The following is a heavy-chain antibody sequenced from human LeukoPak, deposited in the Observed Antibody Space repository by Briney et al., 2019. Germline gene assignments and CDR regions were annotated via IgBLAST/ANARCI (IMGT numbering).Heavy chain of an antibody. CDR1: GYTFTNYG. D-gene: IGHD6-19*01. Sequence: ASVKVSCKASGYTFTNYGITWVRQAPGQGLEWMGWTSTNHGNTNYAQKIQGRVTMTTDTSTSTAYMELRNLRSDDTAMYYCARDQIRQGLPGYWGQGTLVTVSS. CDR3: ARDQIRQGLPGY. V-gene: IGHV1-18*01. J-gene: IGHJ4*02. CDR2: TSTNHGNT.